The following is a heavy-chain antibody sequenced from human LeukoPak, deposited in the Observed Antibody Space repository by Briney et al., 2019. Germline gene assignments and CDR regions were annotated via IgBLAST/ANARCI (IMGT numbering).Heavy chain of an antibody. Sequence: GGSLRLSCAASGLTFSSYSMNWVRQAPGKGLEWVSYISSSSSTIYYADSVTGRFTISRDNAKNSLYLQMNSLRAEDTAVYYCARDGPSPEEDFAFDIWGQGTMVTVSS. CDR3: ARDGPSPEEDFAFDI. V-gene: IGHV3-48*01. CDR1: GLTFSSYS. CDR2: ISSSSSTI. D-gene: IGHD3-3*01. J-gene: IGHJ3*02.